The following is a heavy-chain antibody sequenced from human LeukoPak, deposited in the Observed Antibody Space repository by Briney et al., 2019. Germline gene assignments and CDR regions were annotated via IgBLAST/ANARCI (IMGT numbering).Heavy chain of an antibody. V-gene: IGHV4-30-2*01. J-gene: IGHJ3*02. CDR2: IYHSGST. Sequence: PSQTLSLTCAVSGGSISSGGHSWSWVRQPPGEGLEWVGYIYHSGSTYYNPSLQSRVTISLDRSKNQFSLKLSSMTAADTAVYYCASGNTGYDRDSFDIWGQGTMVTVSS. D-gene: IGHD5-12*01. CDR1: GGSISSGGHS. CDR3: ASGNTGYDRDSFDI.